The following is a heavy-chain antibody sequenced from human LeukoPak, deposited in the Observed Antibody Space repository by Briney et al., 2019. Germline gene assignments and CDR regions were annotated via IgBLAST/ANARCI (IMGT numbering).Heavy chain of an antibody. J-gene: IGHJ6*02. V-gene: IGHV4-59*08. Sequence: SETLSLTCTVSGGSISSYYWSWIRQPPGKGLEWIGYIYYSGSTNYNPSLKSRVTISVDTSKNQFSLKLSSVTAADTAVYYCARLGTDYDILTGYYRTNYYYYGMDVWGQGTTVTVSS. CDR3: ARLGTDYDILTGYYRTNYYYYGMDV. CDR2: IYYSGST. D-gene: IGHD3-9*01. CDR1: GGSISSYY.